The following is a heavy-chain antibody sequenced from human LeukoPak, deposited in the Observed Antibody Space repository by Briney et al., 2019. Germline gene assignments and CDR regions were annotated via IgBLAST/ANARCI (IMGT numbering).Heavy chain of an antibody. D-gene: IGHD4-23*01. CDR3: ARERSSSGGHSWFDP. CDR2: IYYTGVT. CDR1: GGYIITSVHY. V-gene: IGHV4-39*07. Sequence: SETLSLTCTVSGGYIITSVHYWGWIRQPPGKGLEWIGSIYYTGVTSTNPFFRSRMSISVDTSKNQFSLSLTSVTAADAAVYYCARERSSSGGHSWFDPWGQGTLVTVSS. J-gene: IGHJ5*02.